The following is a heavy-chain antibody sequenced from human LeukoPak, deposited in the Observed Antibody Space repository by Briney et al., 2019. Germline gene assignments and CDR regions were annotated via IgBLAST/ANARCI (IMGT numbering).Heavy chain of an antibody. D-gene: IGHD2-2*02. CDR2: FNPNSGGT. Sequence: ASVKVSCKASGYTFTGYYMHWVRQAPGQGLEWMGWFNPNSGGTNYAQKFQGRVTMTRDTSISTAYMELRRLRSDDTAAYYCATFLGYCSSISCYSPFDYWGQGTLVTVSS. CDR3: ATFLGYCSSISCYSPFDY. V-gene: IGHV1-2*02. J-gene: IGHJ4*02. CDR1: GYTFTGYY.